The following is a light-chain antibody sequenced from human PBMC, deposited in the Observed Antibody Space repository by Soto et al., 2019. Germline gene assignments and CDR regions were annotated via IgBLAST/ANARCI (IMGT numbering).Light chain of an antibody. Sequence: EIVMTQSPATLSASPGERATLSCRASQSIGSNVAWYQQKPGQAPRLLMHAASTRATDFPARFSGSGSGTEFTLTISSLQPEDFAVYYCQQYYTWPTFGPGTKVDIK. CDR1: QSIGSN. V-gene: IGKV3-15*01. CDR2: AAS. J-gene: IGKJ3*01. CDR3: QQYYTWPT.